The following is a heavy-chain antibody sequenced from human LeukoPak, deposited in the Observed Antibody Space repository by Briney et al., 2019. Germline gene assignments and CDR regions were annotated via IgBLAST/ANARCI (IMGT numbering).Heavy chain of an antibody. CDR2: IYYSGST. D-gene: IGHD3-10*01. Sequence: GSLRLSCAASGFTFSSYAMSWVRQAPGKGLEWIGSIYYSGSTYYNPSLKSRVTISVDTSKNQFSLKLSSVTAADTAVYYCARHVNQLLWFGPHFDYWGQGTLVTVSS. V-gene: IGHV4-39*01. CDR1: GFTFSSYA. J-gene: IGHJ4*02. CDR3: ARHVNQLLWFGPHFDY.